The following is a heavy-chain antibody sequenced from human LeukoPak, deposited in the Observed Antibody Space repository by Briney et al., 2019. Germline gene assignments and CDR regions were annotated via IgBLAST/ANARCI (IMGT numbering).Heavy chain of an antibody. CDR3: ARIISYGGSDGFDL. CDR2: ISPNSGDT. J-gene: IGHJ3*01. V-gene: IGHV1-2*02. D-gene: IGHD1-26*01. CDR1: GYTLTAYY. Sequence: ASVKVSCKASGYTLTAYYIHWMRQAPGQGPEWMGWISPNSGDTDYAQKFQGRVTMTRDTPISTVYMALSSLRSDDTAMYYCARIISYGGSDGFDLWGQGTMVTVSS.